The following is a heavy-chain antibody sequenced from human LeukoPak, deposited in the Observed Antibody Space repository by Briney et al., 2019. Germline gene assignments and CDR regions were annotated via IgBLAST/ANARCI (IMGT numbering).Heavy chain of an antibody. Sequence: GESVRLSCAASGFTFGDFAMTWVRQVPGKGLEWVSTIRGSGLNSYYADSVKGRFTISRDNSKSTLYLQMNRLRADDSVLYCCAKDPHDDFVDVFDSWGPGTIVTVSS. CDR1: GFTFGDFA. CDR3: AKDPHDDFVDVFDS. V-gene: IGHV3-23*01. D-gene: IGHD2-21*02. J-gene: IGHJ3*02. CDR2: IRGSGLNS.